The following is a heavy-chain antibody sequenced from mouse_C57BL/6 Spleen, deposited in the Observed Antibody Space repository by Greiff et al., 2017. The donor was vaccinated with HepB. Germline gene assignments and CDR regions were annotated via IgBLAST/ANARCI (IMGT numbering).Heavy chain of an antibody. J-gene: IGHJ2*01. CDR3: ARSYGNYVSYFDY. V-gene: IGHV5-9*01. CDR2: ISGGGGNT. D-gene: IGHD2-1*01. Sequence: EVKLEESGGGLVKPGGSLKLSCAASGFTFSSYTMSWVRQTPEKRLEWVATISGGGGNTYYPDSVKGRFTISRDNAKNTLYLQMSSLRSEDTALYYCARSYGNYVSYFDYWGQGTTLTVSS. CDR1: GFTFSSYT.